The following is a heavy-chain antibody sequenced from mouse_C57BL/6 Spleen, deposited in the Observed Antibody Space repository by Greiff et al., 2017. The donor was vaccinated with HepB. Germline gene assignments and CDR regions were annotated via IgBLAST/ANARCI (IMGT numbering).Heavy chain of an antibody. CDR3: ARRLRQDYAMDY. D-gene: IGHD2-4*01. V-gene: IGHV1-26*01. Sequence: EVKLQQSGPELVKPGASVKISCKASGYTFTDYYMNWVKQSHGKSLEWIGDINPNNGGTSYNQKFKGKATLTVDKSSSTAYMELRSLTSEDSAVYYCARRLRQDYAMDYWGQGTSVTVSS. CDR2: INPNNGGT. CDR1: GYTFTDYY. J-gene: IGHJ4*01.